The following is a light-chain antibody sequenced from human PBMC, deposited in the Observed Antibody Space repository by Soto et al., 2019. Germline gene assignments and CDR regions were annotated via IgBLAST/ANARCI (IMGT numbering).Light chain of an antibody. J-gene: IGKJ3*01. V-gene: IGKV1-9*01. CDR1: QGISSY. CDR3: QHLYKYPLT. CDR2: AAS. Sequence: DIPLTQSPSFLSASVGDRVTITCRASQGISSYLAWYQQKPGKAPKLLIYAASTLRGGVPSRFRGSRAGTEFTLTISSLQPEDFATYFCQHLYKYPLTFGPGTKVDGK.